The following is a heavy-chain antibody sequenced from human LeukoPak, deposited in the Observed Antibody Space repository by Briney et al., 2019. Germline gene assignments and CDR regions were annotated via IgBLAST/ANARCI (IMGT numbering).Heavy chain of an antibody. D-gene: IGHD4-11*01. Sequence: GGSLRLSCAASGFTFSSYGMHWVRQAPGKGLEWVAFIRYDGSNKYYADSVKGRFTISRDNSKNTLYLQMNSLRAEDTAVYYCAKDFLTTVTKYYYYMDVWGKGTTVTVSS. CDR2: IRYDGSNK. V-gene: IGHV3-30*02. CDR1: GFTFSSYG. J-gene: IGHJ6*03. CDR3: AKDFLTTVTKYYYYMDV.